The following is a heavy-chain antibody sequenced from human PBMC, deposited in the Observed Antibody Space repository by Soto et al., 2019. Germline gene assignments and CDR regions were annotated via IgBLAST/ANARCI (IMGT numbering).Heavy chain of an antibody. D-gene: IGHD2-15*01. J-gene: IGHJ6*02. CDR3: AKLIGYCSGGSCFIRDYYGMDV. V-gene: IGHV3-30*18. CDR1: GFTFSSYG. Sequence: GGSLRLSCAASGFTFSSYGMHWVRQAPGKGLEWVAVISYDGSNKYYADSVKGRFTISRDNSKNTLYLQMNSLRAEDTAVYYCAKLIGYCSGGSCFIRDYYGMDVWGQGTTVTVSS. CDR2: ISYDGSNK.